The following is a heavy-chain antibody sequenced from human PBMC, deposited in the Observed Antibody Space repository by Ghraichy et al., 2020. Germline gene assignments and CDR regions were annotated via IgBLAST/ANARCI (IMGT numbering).Heavy chain of an antibody. Sequence: SETLSLTCAISGDSVSSNSAAWNWIRQSPSRGLEWLGRTYYRSKWNNDYAISVKSRITINPDTSKNQFSLQLNSVTPEDTAVYYCARGGHDFWTGYSNWFDPWGQGTLVTVSS. CDR2: TYYRSKWNN. V-gene: IGHV6-1*01. CDR3: ARGGHDFWTGYSNWFDP. J-gene: IGHJ5*02. CDR1: GDSVSSNSAA. D-gene: IGHD3/OR15-3a*01.